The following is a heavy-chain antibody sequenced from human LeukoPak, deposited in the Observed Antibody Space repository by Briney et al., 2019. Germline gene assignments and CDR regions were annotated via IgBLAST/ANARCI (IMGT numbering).Heavy chain of an antibody. J-gene: IGHJ5*02. CDR2: IYYSGST. Sequence: SETLSLTCTVSGGSISSYYWSWIRQPPGKGWEWIGYIYYSGSTNYNPSLKSRVTISVDTSKNQFSLKLSSVTAADTAVYYCARLIRGPVRNLNWFDPWGQGTLVTVSS. V-gene: IGHV4-59*08. CDR3: ARLIRGPVRNLNWFDP. CDR1: GGSISSYY.